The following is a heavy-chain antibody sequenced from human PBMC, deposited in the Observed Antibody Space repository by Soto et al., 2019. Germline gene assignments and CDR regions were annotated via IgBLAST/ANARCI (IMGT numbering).Heavy chain of an antibody. J-gene: IGHJ5*02. CDR1: GFTFGDYA. CDR2: IRSKAYGGTT. V-gene: IGHV3-49*05. D-gene: IGHD3-3*01. Sequence: EVQLVESGGGLVKPGRSLRLSCTASGFTFGDYAMSWFRQAPGKGLEWVGFIRSKAYGGTTEYAASVKGRFTISRDDSKSIAYLQMNSLKTEDTAVYYCTTIYDFWSGYYTGWFDPWGQGTLVTVSS. CDR3: TTIYDFWSGYYTGWFDP.